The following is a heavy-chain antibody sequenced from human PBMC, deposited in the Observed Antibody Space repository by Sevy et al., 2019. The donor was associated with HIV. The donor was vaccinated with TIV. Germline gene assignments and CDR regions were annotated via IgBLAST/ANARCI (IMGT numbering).Heavy chain of an antibody. CDR1: EFTFSTST. D-gene: IGHD2-15*01. Sequence: GGSLRLSCAASEFTFSTSTMNWVRQAPGEGLEWVSLMTSSGSYILYADSVKGRFTISRDNAKNSVFLQMNSLRVEDTAVYYCVRDGWNYWGQGTLVTVSS. CDR3: VRDGWNY. J-gene: IGHJ4*02. V-gene: IGHV3-21*01. CDR2: MTSSGSYI.